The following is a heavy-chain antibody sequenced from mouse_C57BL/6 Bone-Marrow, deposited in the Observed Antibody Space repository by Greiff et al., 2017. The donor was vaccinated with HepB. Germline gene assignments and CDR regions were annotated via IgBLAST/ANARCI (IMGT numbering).Heavy chain of an antibody. V-gene: IGHV1-75*01. J-gene: IGHJ1*03. CDR1: GYTFTDYY. CDR2: IFPGSGST. CDR3: ARSGDITTVVPWYFDV. D-gene: IGHD1-1*01. Sequence: VQLQQSGPELVKPGASVKISCKASGYTFTDYYINWVKQRPGQGLEWIGWIFPGSGSTYYNEKFKGKATLTVDKSSSTAYMLLSSLTSEDSAVYFCARSGDITTVVPWYFDVWGTGTTVTVSS.